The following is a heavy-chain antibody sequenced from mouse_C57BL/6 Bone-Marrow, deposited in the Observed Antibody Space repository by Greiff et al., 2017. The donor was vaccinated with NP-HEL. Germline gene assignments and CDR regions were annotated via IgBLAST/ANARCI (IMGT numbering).Heavy chain of an antibody. J-gene: IGHJ2*01. CDR2: IRSKSNNYAT. D-gene: IGHD2-3*01. V-gene: IGHV10-1*01. CDR1: GFSFNTYA. Sequence: EVHLVESGGGLVQPKGSLQLSCAASGFSFNTYAMNWVRQAPGKGLEWVARIRSKSNNYATYYADSLKDRFTISRDDSESMLYLQMNNLKTEDTAMYYCVRQGYDGYYLDYWGQGTTLTVSS. CDR3: VRQGYDGYYLDY.